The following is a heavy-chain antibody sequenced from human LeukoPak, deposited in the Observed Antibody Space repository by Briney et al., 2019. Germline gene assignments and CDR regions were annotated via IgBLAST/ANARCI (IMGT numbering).Heavy chain of an antibody. Sequence: GGSLRLSCAASGFTVSSNYMSWVRQAPGKGLEWVSVIYSDGTTYYADSVKGRFTISRDNSKNTLYLQMNSLRAEDTAVYYCAKNADTAMDKYFDYWGQGTLVTVSS. CDR2: IYSDGTT. D-gene: IGHD5-18*01. V-gene: IGHV3-53*01. CDR1: GFTVSSNY. J-gene: IGHJ4*02. CDR3: AKNADTAMDKYFDY.